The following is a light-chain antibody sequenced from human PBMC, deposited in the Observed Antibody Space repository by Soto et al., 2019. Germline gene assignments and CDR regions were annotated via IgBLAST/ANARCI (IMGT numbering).Light chain of an antibody. Sequence: QSVLTQPASVSGSPGQSITISCTGTSSDVGNYKYVSWYQQHPGKAPKLMIYEVSNRPSGVSNRFSGSKSGNTASLTISGLQAEDETDYYCLSYTSSGTYVFGTGTKLTVL. CDR3: LSYTSSGTYV. V-gene: IGLV2-14*01. J-gene: IGLJ1*01. CDR1: SSDVGNYKY. CDR2: EVS.